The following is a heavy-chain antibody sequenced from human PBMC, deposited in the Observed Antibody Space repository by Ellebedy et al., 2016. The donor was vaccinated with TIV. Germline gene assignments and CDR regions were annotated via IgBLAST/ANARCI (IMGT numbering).Heavy chain of an antibody. Sequence: GESLKISCAASGFTISGFESNWVRQAPGQGQEWISFISRRSSTIYYADSVKGRFTVSRDNAKDSLFLQMDSLSAEDTAVYYCARWATGYDQYYFDFWGRGTLVSVSS. CDR3: ARWATGYDQYYFDF. CDR2: ISRRSSTI. J-gene: IGHJ4*02. V-gene: IGHV3-48*03. CDR1: GFTISGFE. D-gene: IGHD5-12*01.